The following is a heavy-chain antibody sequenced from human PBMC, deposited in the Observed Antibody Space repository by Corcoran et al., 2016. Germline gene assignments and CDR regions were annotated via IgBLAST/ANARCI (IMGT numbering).Heavy chain of an antibody. CDR3: AKDRGQQLVPPGFDY. CDR2: ISYDGSNK. CDR1: GFTFSSYG. V-gene: IGHV3-30*18. D-gene: IGHD6-13*01. J-gene: IGHJ4*02. Sequence: QVQLVESGGGVVQPGRSLRLSCAASGFTFSSYGMHWVRQAPGKGLEWVAVISYDGSNKYYADSVKGRFTISRDNSKNTLYLQMNSLRAEDTAVYYCAKDRGQQLVPPGFDYWGQGTLVTVSS.